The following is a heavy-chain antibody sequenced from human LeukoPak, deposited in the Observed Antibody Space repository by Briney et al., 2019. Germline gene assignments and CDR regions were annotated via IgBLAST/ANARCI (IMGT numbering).Heavy chain of an antibody. J-gene: IGHJ4*02. Sequence: SETLSLTCTVSGGSISSNSWSWIRQPPRQGLAWIANIYYSWRTNYHPSLKSRVTISVDSSKNQFSLHLISVTAADTPVYYCAISGYSGWNVRTFDYWGQGTLVTVSS. CDR3: AISGYSGWNVRTFDY. CDR2: IYYSWRT. V-gene: IGHV4-59*13. CDR1: GGSISSNS. D-gene: IGHD5-12*01.